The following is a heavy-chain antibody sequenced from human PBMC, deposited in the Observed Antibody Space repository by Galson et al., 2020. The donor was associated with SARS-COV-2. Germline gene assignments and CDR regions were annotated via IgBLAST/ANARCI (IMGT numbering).Heavy chain of an antibody. CDR2: ISYNTGSM. D-gene: IGHD2-21*02. J-gene: IGHJ4*02. V-gene: IGHV3-9*01. Sequence: GGSLRLSCAASGFSFDAHAMHWVRQAPGKGLEWVSGISYNTGSMGYADSVKGRFTISRDNAKKSLYLKMNSLRIEDTAVYFCAKDESGGNSGLFDYWGQGILVTVSS. CDR1: GFSFDAHA. CDR3: AKDESGGNSGLFDY.